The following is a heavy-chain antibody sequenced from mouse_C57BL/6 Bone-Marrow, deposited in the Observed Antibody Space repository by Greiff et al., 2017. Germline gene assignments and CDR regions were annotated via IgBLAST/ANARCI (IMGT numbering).Heavy chain of an antibody. Sequence: QVQLQQPGAELVKPGASVKMSCKASGYTFTSYWITWVKQRPGQGLEWIGDIYPTSGRTNYNETFKGKAILTVDTSSNTAYMQLSSLSSEDSAVFFCARSGPLGRSFDYWGQGTTLTVSS. CDR1: GYTFTSYW. CDR2: IYPTSGRT. D-gene: IGHD4-1*01. CDR3: ARSGPLGRSFDY. V-gene: IGHV1-55*01. J-gene: IGHJ2*01.